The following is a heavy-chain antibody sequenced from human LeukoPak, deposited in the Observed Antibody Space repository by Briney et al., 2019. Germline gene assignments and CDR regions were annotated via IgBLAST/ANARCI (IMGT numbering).Heavy chain of an antibody. J-gene: IGHJ4*02. CDR2: ISGSGGST. Sequence: GGSLRLSCTASGFTFNSYAMSWVRQAPGKGLEWVSGISGSGGSTYYADSVKGRLTISRANSRNTLFLQMNSLRAEDTAVYYCAKSLGGVIVTSFDYWGQGTLVTVSS. CDR1: GFTFNSYA. CDR3: AKSLGGVIVTSFDY. D-gene: IGHD3-16*02. V-gene: IGHV3-23*01.